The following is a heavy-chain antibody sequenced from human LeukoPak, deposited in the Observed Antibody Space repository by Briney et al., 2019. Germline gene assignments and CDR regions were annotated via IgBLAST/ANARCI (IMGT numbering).Heavy chain of an antibody. D-gene: IGHD3-10*01. CDR3: ARQGSYSNAIGLGY. J-gene: IGHJ4*02. CDR1: GYTFTSNY. Sequence: GASVKVSCKASGYTFTSNYIHWVRQAPGQGLEWMGMIYPRDGSTSYAQTFQGRVTMTRDTSTRTVYLELSSLRSEDTAVYYCARQGSYSNAIGLGYWGQGTLVTVSS. CDR2: IYPRDGST. V-gene: IGHV1-46*01.